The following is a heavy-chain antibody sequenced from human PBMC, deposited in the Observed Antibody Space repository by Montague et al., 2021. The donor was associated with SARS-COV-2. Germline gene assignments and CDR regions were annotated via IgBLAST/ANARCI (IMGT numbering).Heavy chain of an antibody. D-gene: IGHD3-3*01. CDR1: GFSISSGYY. J-gene: IGHJ4*02. Sequence: SETLSLTCSVSGFSISSGYYLGWIRHPPGKELEWFVSSFQNRATSYNPSFQRPVTILLDTSKNQFSLSLTSVTAADTAVYYCARSGVGIFDFSYFDSWGQGSLVIVSS. V-gene: IGHV4-38-2*02. CDR3: ARSGVGIFDFSYFDS. CDR2: SFQNRAT.